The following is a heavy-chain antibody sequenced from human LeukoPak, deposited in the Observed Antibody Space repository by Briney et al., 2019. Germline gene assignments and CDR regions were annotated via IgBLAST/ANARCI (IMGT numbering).Heavy chain of an antibody. D-gene: IGHD4-11*01. V-gene: IGHV1-46*01. CDR3: ARGSLPPYGNHYYDMDV. Sequence: ASVKVSCKASGYTFTSYYMHWVRQAPGQGLEWMGIINPSGGSTSYAQKFQGRVTMTRDTSTSTVYMELSSLRSEDTAVYYCARGSLPPYGNHYYDMDVWGQGTTVTVSS. CDR1: GYTFTSYY. J-gene: IGHJ6*02. CDR2: INPSGGST.